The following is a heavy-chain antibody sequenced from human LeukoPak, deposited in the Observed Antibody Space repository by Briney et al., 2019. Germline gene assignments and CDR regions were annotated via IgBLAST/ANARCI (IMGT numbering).Heavy chain of an antibody. CDR2: IIPIFGTA. CDR1: GGTFSSYA. J-gene: IGHJ4*02. CDR3: ARSTNYYDSSGYYGYAGY. Sequence: SVKVSCKASGGTFSSYAISWVRQAPGQGLEWMGGIIPIFGTANHAQKFQGRVTITADESTSTAYMELSSLRSEDTAVYYCARSTNYYDSSGYYGYAGYWGQGTLVTVSS. V-gene: IGHV1-69*13. D-gene: IGHD3-22*01.